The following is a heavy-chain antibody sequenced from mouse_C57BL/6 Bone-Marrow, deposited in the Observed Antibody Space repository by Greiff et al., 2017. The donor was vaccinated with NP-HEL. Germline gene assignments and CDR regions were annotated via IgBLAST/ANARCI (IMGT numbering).Heavy chain of an antibody. Sequence: EVQLQQSGPELVKPGASVKISCKASGYTFTDYYMNWVKQSHGKSLEWIGDINPNNGGTSYNQKFKGKATLTVDKSSSTAYMELRSLTSEDSAVYYCAREEFITTVVAGDYWGQGTTLTVSS. CDR1: GYTFTDYY. D-gene: IGHD1-1*01. J-gene: IGHJ2*01. V-gene: IGHV1-26*01. CDR3: AREEFITTVVAGDY. CDR2: INPNNGGT.